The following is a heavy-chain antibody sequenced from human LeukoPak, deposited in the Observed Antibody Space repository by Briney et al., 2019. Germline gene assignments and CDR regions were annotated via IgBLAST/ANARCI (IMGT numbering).Heavy chain of an antibody. J-gene: IGHJ4*02. CDR2: ISAYNGNT. CDR3: ARDRDYGDYNTQDLFVY. V-gene: IGHV1-18*01. Sequence: ASVKVSCEASGYTFTNFGISWVRQAPGQGLEWMGWISAYNGNTNYAQRLRGRVTMTTDTSTSTAYMELRSLRSDDTAVYYCARDRDYGDYNTQDLFVYWGQGTLVTVSS. D-gene: IGHD4-17*01. CDR1: GYTFTNFG.